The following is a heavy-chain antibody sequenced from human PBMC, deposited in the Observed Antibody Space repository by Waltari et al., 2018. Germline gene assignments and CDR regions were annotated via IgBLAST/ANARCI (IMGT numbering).Heavy chain of an antibody. CDR2: IYHSGGT. CDR3: ARGRVGATVDY. D-gene: IGHD1-26*01. Sequence: QVQLQESGPGLVKPSETLSLTCAVSGYSISSGYYWGWIRQPPGKGLEWIGSIYHSGGTSYNPSLKSRVTISVDTSKNQFSLKLSSVTAADTAVYYCARGRVGATVDYWGQGTLVTVSS. CDR1: GYSISSGYY. J-gene: IGHJ4*02. V-gene: IGHV4-38-2*01.